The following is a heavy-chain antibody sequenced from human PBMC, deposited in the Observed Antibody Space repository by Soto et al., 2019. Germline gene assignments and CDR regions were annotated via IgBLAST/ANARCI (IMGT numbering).Heavy chain of an antibody. CDR3: VSTPYGGQDY. J-gene: IGHJ4*02. CDR2: IKQDGSEK. Sequence: PGGSLRLSCAASGFTFSYYWMSWVRQAPGKGLEWVANIKQDGSEKYYVDSVKGRFTISKDNAKNSLYLQMNSLRVEDTAVYYCVSTPYGGQDYWGQGTVVTVSS. CDR1: GFTFSYYW. V-gene: IGHV3-7*01. D-gene: IGHD4-17*01.